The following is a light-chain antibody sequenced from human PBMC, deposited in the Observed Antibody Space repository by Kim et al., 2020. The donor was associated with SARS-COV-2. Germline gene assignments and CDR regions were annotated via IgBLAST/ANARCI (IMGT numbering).Light chain of an antibody. V-gene: IGLV3-1*01. CDR1: KLGDKY. CDR3: QAWDSSTVV. J-gene: IGLJ2*01. CDR2: QDS. Sequence: SYELTQPPSVSVSPGQTANITCSGDKLGDKYACWYQQKPGQSPVLVIYQDSKRSSGIPERFSGSNSGNTATLTISGTQAMDEADYYCQAWDSSTVVFGGG.